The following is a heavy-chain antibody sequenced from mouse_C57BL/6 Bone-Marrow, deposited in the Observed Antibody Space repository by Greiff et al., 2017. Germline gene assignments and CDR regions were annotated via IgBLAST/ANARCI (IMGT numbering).Heavy chain of an antibody. Sequence: EVQLQQSGTVLARPGASVQMSCKTSGYTFTSYWMHWVKQRPGQGLEWIGAIYPGNSDTSYNQKFKGKAKLTAVTSASTAYMELRSLTNEDSAVYYCTRSDGYYGVYAMDYWGQGTSVTGSS. CDR2: IYPGNSDT. CDR3: TRSDGYYGVYAMDY. J-gene: IGHJ4*01. V-gene: IGHV1-5*01. D-gene: IGHD2-3*01. CDR1: GYTFTSYW.